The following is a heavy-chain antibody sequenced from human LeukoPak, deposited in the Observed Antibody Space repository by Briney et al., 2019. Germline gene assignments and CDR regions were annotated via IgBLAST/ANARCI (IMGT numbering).Heavy chain of an antibody. V-gene: IGHV1-3*01. Sequence: RASVKVSCKASGYTFTSYAMHWVRQAPGQRLEWMGWINAGNGNTKYSQKFQGRVTITRDTSASTAYMELSSLRSEDTAVYYCARGEYPRPRYSSSWPDYWGQGTLVTVSS. CDR3: ARGEYPRPRYSSSWPDY. J-gene: IGHJ4*02. CDR1: GYTFTSYA. D-gene: IGHD6-13*01. CDR2: INAGNGNT.